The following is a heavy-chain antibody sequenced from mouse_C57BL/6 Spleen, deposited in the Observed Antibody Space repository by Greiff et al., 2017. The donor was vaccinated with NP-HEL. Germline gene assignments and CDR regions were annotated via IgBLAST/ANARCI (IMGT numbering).Heavy chain of an antibody. V-gene: IGHV1-52*01. J-gene: IGHJ2*01. Sequence: QVQLQQPGAELVRPGSSVKLSCKASGYTFTSYWMHWVKQRPIQGLEWIGNIDPSDSETHYNQKFKDKATLTVDKSSSTAYMQLSSLTSEDSAVYYGAREGAQATLYYFDYWGQGTTLTVSS. CDR3: AREGAQATLYYFDY. D-gene: IGHD3-2*02. CDR2: IDPSDSET. CDR1: GYTFTSYW.